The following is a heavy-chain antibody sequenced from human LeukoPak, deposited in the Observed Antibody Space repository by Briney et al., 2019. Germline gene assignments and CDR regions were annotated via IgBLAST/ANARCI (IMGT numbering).Heavy chain of an antibody. CDR3: ATDRPLGGADYFDY. Sequence: ASVKASCKVSGYTLTELSMHWVRQAPGKGLEWMGGFDPEDGETIYAQKFQGRVTMTEDTSTDTAYMELSSLRSEDTAVYYCATDRPLGGADYFDYWGQGTLVTVSS. CDR2: FDPEDGET. V-gene: IGHV1-24*01. J-gene: IGHJ4*02. D-gene: IGHD1-26*01. CDR1: GYTLTELS.